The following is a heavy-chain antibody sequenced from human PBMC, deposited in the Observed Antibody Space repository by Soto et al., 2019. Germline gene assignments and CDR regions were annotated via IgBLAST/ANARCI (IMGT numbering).Heavy chain of an antibody. J-gene: IGHJ6*02. CDR1: GYTFTSYG. Sequence: QVQLVQSGAEVKKPGASVKVSCKASGYTFTSYGISWVRQAPGQGLEGMGWISAYNGNTNYAQKLQGRVTITIDTSTCTAYMELSSLRSDDTAIYYCARELGTTIFYGMVVWGQGTTVTVSS. V-gene: IGHV1-18*04. D-gene: IGHD3-3*01. CDR2: ISAYNGNT. CDR3: ARELGTTIFYGMVV.